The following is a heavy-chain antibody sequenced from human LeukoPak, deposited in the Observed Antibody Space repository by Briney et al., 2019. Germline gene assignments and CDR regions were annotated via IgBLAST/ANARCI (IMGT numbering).Heavy chain of an antibody. J-gene: IGHJ4*02. CDR3: ARERERGVSFRGDLYGGYFDS. Sequence: PSATLSLTCAVSGGSFSSYRWTWIRQSPGQGLEWIGYIYSNGSTNSNPSLRSRVTISANTSNNQFSLKLTSVAAADTAVYYCARERERGVSFRGDLYGGYFDSWGQGTLVTVSS. CDR2: IYSNGST. D-gene: IGHD3-10*01. CDR1: GGSFSSYR. V-gene: IGHV4-59*01.